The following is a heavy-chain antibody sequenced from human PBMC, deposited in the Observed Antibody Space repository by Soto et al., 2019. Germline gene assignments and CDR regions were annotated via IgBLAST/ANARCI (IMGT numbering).Heavy chain of an antibody. Sequence: ASVKVSCKASGYTFTGYYMHWVRQAPGQGLEWMGWINPNSGGTNYAQKFQGWATMTRDTSISTAYMELSRLRSDDTAVYYCASYSSSYLGYYGMDVWGQGTTVTVSS. CDR2: INPNSGGT. CDR1: GYTFTGYY. V-gene: IGHV1-2*04. CDR3: ASYSSSYLGYYGMDV. J-gene: IGHJ6*02. D-gene: IGHD6-6*01.